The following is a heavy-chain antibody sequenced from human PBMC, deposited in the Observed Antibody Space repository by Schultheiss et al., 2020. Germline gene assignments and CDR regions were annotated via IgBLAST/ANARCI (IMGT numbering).Heavy chain of an antibody. CDR1: GGSISSSSYY. CDR2: IYYSGST. Sequence: SETLSLTCTVSGGSISSSSYYWGWIRQPPGKGLEWIGSIYYSGSTYYNPSLKSRVTISVDTSKNQFSLKLSSVTAADTAVYYCARGGLNDFWSGYSVYWGQGTLVTVSS. D-gene: IGHD3-3*01. V-gene: IGHV4-39*01. J-gene: IGHJ4*02. CDR3: ARGGLNDFWSGYSVY.